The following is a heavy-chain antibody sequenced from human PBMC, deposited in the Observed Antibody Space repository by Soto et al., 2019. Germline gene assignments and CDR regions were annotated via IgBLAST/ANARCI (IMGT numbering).Heavy chain of an antibody. CDR1: GFIFSSYG. J-gene: IGHJ4*02. Sequence: HPGGSLRLSCAASGFIFSSYGIHWVRQAPGKGLEWVAVISYDESNKYYADSVKDRFTISRDNSKNTLYLQMNSLRPEDTAVYYCAKDIYPGYSYGLGDYWGQGT. CDR3: AKDIYPGYSYGLGDY. D-gene: IGHD5-18*01. CDR2: ISYDESNK. V-gene: IGHV3-30*18.